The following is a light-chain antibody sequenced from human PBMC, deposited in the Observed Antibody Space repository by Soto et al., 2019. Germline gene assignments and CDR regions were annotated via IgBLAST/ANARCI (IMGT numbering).Light chain of an antibody. CDR2: GAS. CDR1: QSVSSN. V-gene: IGKV3-15*01. CDR3: QQYDNWPIT. J-gene: IGKJ5*01. Sequence: ERVMTQSPATLSVSPGERATLSCRASQSVSSNLAWYQQKPGQAPRLFIYGASTRATAIPPRFSGSGSGTEFTLTISSLQSEYFAVYYCQQYDNWPITFGQGTRLEIK.